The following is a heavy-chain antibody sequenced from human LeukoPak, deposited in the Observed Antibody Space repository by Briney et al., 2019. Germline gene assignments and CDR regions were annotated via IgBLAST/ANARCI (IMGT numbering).Heavy chain of an antibody. CDR3: ATSPTVGLDY. CDR2: INHSGST. Sequence: GSLRLSCAASGFTFSSYSMNWVRQAPGQGLEWIGEINHSGSTNYNPSLKSRVTVSVDTSKNQFSLKLSSVTAADTAVYYCATSPTVGLDYWGQGTLVTVSS. CDR1: GFTFSSYS. D-gene: IGHD4-23*01. J-gene: IGHJ4*02. V-gene: IGHV4-34*08.